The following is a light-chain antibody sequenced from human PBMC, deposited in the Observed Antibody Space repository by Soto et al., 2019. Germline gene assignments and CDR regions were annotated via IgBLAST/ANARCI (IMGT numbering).Light chain of an antibody. CDR2: GAS. CDR1: HSVTSDY. J-gene: IGKJ1*01. Sequence: EIVLTQSPGTLSLSPGERATLSCRASHSVTSDYLAWYQQEPGQAPRLLIYGASSRAPGIPDRFSGSGSGTEFTLTISSLQSEDSAVYYCQQRSNWPQTFGQGTKVDIK. CDR3: QQRSNWPQT. V-gene: IGKV3D-20*02.